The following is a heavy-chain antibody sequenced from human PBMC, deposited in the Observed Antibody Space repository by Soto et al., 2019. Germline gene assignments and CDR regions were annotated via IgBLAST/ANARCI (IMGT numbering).Heavy chain of an antibody. J-gene: IGHJ4*02. CDR3: ASEAGYSSFDY. Sequence: PGESLRLSCAASGFTFKDYAMTWVRQAPGKGLEWVSVISDSGRGKYYAESVRGRFTISRDNFKNTLYLQMNSLRAEDTAVYYCASEAGYSSFDYWGQGTLVTVSS. D-gene: IGHD5-18*01. CDR1: GFTFKDYA. CDR2: ISDSGRGK. V-gene: IGHV3-23*01.